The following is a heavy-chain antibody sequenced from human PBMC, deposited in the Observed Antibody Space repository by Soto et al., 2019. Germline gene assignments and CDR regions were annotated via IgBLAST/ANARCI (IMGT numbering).Heavy chain of an antibody. D-gene: IGHD5-18*01. V-gene: IGHV4-59*01. Sequence: LPATLSLTCAVYGGSFSGYYWSWIRQPPGKGLEWIGYIYYSGSTNYNPSLKSRVTISVDTSKNQFSLKLSSVTAADTAVYYCARGEYSYGHDAFDIWGQGTMVTVSS. CDR3: ARGEYSYGHDAFDI. CDR2: IYYSGST. J-gene: IGHJ3*02. CDR1: GGSFSGYY.